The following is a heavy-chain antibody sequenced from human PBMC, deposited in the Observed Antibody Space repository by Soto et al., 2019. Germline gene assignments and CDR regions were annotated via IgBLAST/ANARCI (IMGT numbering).Heavy chain of an antibody. D-gene: IGHD3-22*01. CDR1: GGTFSRYA. Sequence: ASVKVSCKASGGTFSRYAISWVRQAPGQGLEWMGGIIPIFGTANYAQKFQGRVTITADESTNTAYMELRSLRSEDTAVYYCVAGYDSSGYYSTNFDFWGQGTLVTVSS. V-gene: IGHV1-69*13. CDR3: VAGYDSSGYYSTNFDF. J-gene: IGHJ4*02. CDR2: IIPIFGTA.